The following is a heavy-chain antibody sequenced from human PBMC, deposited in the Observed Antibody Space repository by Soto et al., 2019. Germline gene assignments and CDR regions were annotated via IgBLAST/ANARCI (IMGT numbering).Heavy chain of an antibody. J-gene: IGHJ4*02. CDR2: INAGNGNT. Sequence: ASVKVSCKASGYTFTSYAMHWVRQAPGQRLEWMGWINAGNGNTKYSQKFQGRVTITRDTSASTAYMELSSLRSEGTAVYYCARGLVDSSWYGEDYWGQGTLVTVSS. V-gene: IGHV1-3*01. D-gene: IGHD6-13*01. CDR1: GYTFTSYA. CDR3: ARGLVDSSWYGEDY.